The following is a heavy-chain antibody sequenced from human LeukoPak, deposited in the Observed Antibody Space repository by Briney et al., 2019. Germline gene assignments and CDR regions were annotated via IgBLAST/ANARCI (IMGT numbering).Heavy chain of an antibody. CDR1: GGSISSYY. CDR3: ARVRVGAAHAFDI. D-gene: IGHD1-26*01. Sequence: PSETLSLTRTVSGGSISSYYWSWLRQPAGKGLEWIGRIYTGGSTNYNPSLKSRVTMSVDTSKNQFSLKLSSVTAADTAVYYCARVRVGAAHAFDIWGQGTMVTVSS. J-gene: IGHJ3*02. CDR2: IYTGGST. V-gene: IGHV4-4*07.